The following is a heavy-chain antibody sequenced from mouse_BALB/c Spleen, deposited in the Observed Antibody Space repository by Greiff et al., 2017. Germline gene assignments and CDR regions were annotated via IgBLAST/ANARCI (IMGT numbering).Heavy chain of an antibody. CDR3: ASGEVREVMDY. CDR2: IDPANGNT. V-gene: IGHV14-3*02. J-gene: IGHJ4*01. Sequence: EVQLQQSVAELVKPGASVKLSCTASGFNIKDTYMHWVKQRPEQGLEWIGRIDPANGNTKYDPKFQGKATITADTSSNTAYLQLSSLTSEDTAVYYCASGEVREVMDYWGQGTSVTVSS. CDR1: GFNIKDTY. D-gene: IGHD2-14*01.